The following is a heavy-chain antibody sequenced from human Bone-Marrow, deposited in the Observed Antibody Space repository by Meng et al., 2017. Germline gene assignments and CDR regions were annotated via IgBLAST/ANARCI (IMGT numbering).Heavy chain of an antibody. V-gene: IGHV3-11*01. Sequence: QVQLVESGGGLVKPGGSLRVSCSASGFTFSAHYMSWIRQAPGKGLEWASYISGSGNTIYYADSVKGRFTISRDNADNSLFLQMTSLRAEDTAVYYCARDSSGAYDYWGQGTLVTVSS. CDR1: GFTFSAHY. CDR3: ARDSSGAYDY. CDR2: ISGSGNTI. D-gene: IGHD1-26*01. J-gene: IGHJ4*02.